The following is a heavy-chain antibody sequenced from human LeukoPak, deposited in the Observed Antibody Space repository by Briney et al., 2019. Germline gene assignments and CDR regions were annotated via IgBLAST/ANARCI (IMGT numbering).Heavy chain of an antibody. D-gene: IGHD3-10*01. Sequence: GGSLRLSCAASGFTFSYYGMHWVRQAPGKGLEWVAFIRYDGNDKFYADSVKGRFTISRDTSKNTLYLQMNSLRAEDTAVYYCAKDLMRDRWFGESWGQGTLVTVSS. CDR3: AKDLMRDRWFGES. V-gene: IGHV3-30*02. CDR1: GFTFSYYG. J-gene: IGHJ5*02. CDR2: IRYDGNDK.